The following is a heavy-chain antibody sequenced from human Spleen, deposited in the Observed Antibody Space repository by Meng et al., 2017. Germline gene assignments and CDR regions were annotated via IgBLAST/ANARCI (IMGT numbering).Heavy chain of an antibody. V-gene: IGHV4-34*01. J-gene: IGHJ4*02. Sequence: GSLRLSCAASGFTFNTYSMNWIRQPPGKGLEWIGEINHSGSTNYNPSLKSRVTISVDTSKNQFSLKRTSVTAADTAVYYCARARYGDYWLYFDSWGQGTLVTVSS. CDR1: GFTFNTYS. D-gene: IGHD4-17*01. CDR2: INHSGST. CDR3: ARARYGDYWLYFDS.